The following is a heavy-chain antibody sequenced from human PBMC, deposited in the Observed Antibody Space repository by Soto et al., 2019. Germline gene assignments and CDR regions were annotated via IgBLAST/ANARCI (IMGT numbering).Heavy chain of an antibody. J-gene: IGHJ5*02. CDR2: IYYSGST. Sequence: QVQLQESGPGLVKPSHTLSLTCTVSGGSISSGGYYWSWIRQHPGKGLEWIGHIYYSGSTYYNPSLKSRVTNSVDTSKNQFSLKLSSVTAADTAVYYFASRGVLTGFDPWGQGTLVTVSS. CDR1: GGSISSGGYY. D-gene: IGHD3-9*01. V-gene: IGHV4-31*03. CDR3: ASRGVLTGFDP.